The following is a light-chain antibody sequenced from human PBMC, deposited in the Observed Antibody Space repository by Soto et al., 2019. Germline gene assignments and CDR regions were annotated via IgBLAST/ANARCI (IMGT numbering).Light chain of an antibody. V-gene: IGLV1-40*01. CDR1: SSNIGAGYD. CDR2: GNS. J-gene: IGLJ3*02. Sequence: SVLTQPPSVSVAPGQRVTISCTGSSSNIGAGYDVHWYQQLPGTAPKLLIYGNSNRPSGVPDRFSGSKSGTSASLAITGLQAEDEADYYCQSYDSSLSGWVFGGGTKVTVL. CDR3: QSYDSSLSGWV.